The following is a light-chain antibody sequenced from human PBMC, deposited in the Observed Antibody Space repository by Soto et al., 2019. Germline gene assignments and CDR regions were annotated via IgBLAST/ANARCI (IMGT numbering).Light chain of an antibody. CDR1: QSVSSSY. V-gene: IGKV3-20*01. CDR3: QQCGSSPYS. Sequence: ELVLKQSPGTLSLSPGERDTLSCRASQSVSSSYLAWYQQKAGQATGHAPRHLNYGASSRATGIPDMFSGSGSGTDFAVTISRLEAEDPEVSYCQQCGSSPYSFGQRTNADIK. CDR2: GAS. J-gene: IGKJ2*03.